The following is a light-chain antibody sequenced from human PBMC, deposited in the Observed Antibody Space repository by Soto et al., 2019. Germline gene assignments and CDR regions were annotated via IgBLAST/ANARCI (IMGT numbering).Light chain of an antibody. Sequence: IVMTQSHATLSFSHGARATLSCRASQSVSSNLAWYQQKPGQAPRLLIYGASTRATGIPARFSGSGSGTDFTLTITSLEPEDFAFYYCHQRQRWPRTLGQGTKVAIK. CDR2: GAS. CDR3: HQRQRWPRT. CDR1: QSVSSN. J-gene: IGKJ1*01. V-gene: IGKV3-15*01.